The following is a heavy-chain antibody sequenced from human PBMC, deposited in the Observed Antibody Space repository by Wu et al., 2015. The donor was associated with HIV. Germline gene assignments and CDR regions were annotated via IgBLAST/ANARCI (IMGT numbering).Heavy chain of an antibody. CDR1: GHTLSSYG. V-gene: IGHV1-18*01. J-gene: IGHJ4*02. CDR3: VLSRPFPFSSFSSTVGRRCNS. D-gene: IGHD6-13*01. Sequence: QVQLVQSGAEVKKPGASVKVSCQASGHTLSSYGISWVRQAPGQGPEWMGWIILYNGNTNYVQKFQGRVSMSTDTATNTAYMELRSLTSDDTAVYYCVLSRPFPFSSFSSTVGRRCNSWGQGTLVTVS. CDR2: IILYNGNT.